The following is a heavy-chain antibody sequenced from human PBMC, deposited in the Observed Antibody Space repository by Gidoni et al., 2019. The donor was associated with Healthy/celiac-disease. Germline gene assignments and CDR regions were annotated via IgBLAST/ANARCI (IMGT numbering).Heavy chain of an antibody. Sequence: QVTLKESGPVLVKPTETLTLTCTVSGFSLSNARMGVSWIRQPPGKALEWLAHIFSNDEKSYSTSLKSRLTISKDTSKSQVVLTMTNMDPVDTATYYCAHGVRDYYDSSGYPSHAFDIWGQGTMVTVSS. CDR3: AHGVRDYYDSSGYPSHAFDI. V-gene: IGHV2-26*01. J-gene: IGHJ3*02. D-gene: IGHD3-22*01. CDR1: GFSLSNARMG. CDR2: IFSNDEK.